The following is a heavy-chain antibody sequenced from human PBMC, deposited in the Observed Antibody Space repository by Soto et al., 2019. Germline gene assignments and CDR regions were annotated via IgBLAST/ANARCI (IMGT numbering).Heavy chain of an antibody. CDR1: GYTFTGYG. V-gene: IGHV1-18*01. CDR3: VRWGGVVPPARYFPY. Sequence: VSVKVSCKASGYTFTGYGISWVRQAPGQGLEWMGWISAYNGNTNYAQKLQGRVTMTTDTSTSTAYMELRSLRSDDTAVYYCVRWGGVVPPARYFPYWGQGTLVTVSS. CDR2: ISAYNGNT. D-gene: IGHD2-15*01. J-gene: IGHJ4*02.